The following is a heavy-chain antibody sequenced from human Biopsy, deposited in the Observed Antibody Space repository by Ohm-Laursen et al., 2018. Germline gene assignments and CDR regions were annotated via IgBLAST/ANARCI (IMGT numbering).Heavy chain of an antibody. Sequence: GSSVKVSCKASGFTFSSSAVRWVRQARGQRLEWIGWIVVGSGHTNYAQKFQERVTITRDMSTSTAYMELTSLRSEDTAVYYCAATSTLYYYYYAMDVWDQGTTITVSS. CDR3: AATSTLYYYYYAMDV. V-gene: IGHV1-58*01. J-gene: IGHJ6*02. CDR2: IVVGSGHT. CDR1: GFTFSSSA.